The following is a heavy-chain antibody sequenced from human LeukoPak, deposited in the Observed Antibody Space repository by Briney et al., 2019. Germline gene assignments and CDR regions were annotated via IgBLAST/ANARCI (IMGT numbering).Heavy chain of an antibody. Sequence: SETLSFTCTVSGGSISSYYWSWIRQPPGKGLEWIGYIYYSGSTNYNPSLKSRVTISVDTSKNQFSLKLSSVTAADTAVYYCVSYSGSFDYWGQGTLVAVSS. J-gene: IGHJ4*02. D-gene: IGHD2-21*01. CDR1: GGSISSYY. CDR2: IYYSGST. CDR3: VSYSGSFDY. V-gene: IGHV4-59*01.